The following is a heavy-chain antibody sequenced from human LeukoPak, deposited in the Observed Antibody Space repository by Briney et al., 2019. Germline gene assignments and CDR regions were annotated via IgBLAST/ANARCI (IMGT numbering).Heavy chain of an antibody. Sequence: TGGSLRLSCTVSGFTVSSNSMSWVRQAPGKGLEWVSFIYSGGNTHYSDSLKGRFTISRDNSKNTLYLQMNSLRVEDTAVYYCARRAGAHSHPYDYWGQGTLVTVSS. CDR1: GFTVSSNS. CDR3: ARRAGAHSHPYDY. V-gene: IGHV3-53*01. D-gene: IGHD4/OR15-4a*01. CDR2: IYSGGNT. J-gene: IGHJ4*02.